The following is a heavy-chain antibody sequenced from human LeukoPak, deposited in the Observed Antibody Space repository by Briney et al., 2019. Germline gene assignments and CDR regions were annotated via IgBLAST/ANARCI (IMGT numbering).Heavy chain of an antibody. Sequence: SETLSLTCAVYGGSFSGYYWSWIRQPPGKGLEWIGEINHSGSTNYNPSLKSRVTISVDTSKNQFSLKLSSVTAADTAVYYCARTGYSSSWYDYWGQGTLVTVSS. D-gene: IGHD6-13*01. CDR3: ARTGYSSSWYDY. V-gene: IGHV4-34*01. J-gene: IGHJ4*02. CDR1: GGSFSGYY. CDR2: INHSGST.